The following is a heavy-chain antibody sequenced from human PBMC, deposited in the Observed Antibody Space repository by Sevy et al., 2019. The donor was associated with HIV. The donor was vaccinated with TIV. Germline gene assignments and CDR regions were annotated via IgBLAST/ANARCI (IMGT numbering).Heavy chain of an antibody. J-gene: IGHJ4*02. V-gene: IGHV4-4*07. CDR2: TFPGGST. CDR1: GGSTSSYY. D-gene: IGHD7-27*01. Sequence: SETLSLTCSVSGGSTSSYYWNWIRQPAGKGLEWIGRTFPGGSTSYNPSLDSRATMSVDTSKNQISLMLTSVTAADTAVYYCARAPDAFNWGLVDSWGQGILVTVSS. CDR3: ARAPDAFNWGLVDS.